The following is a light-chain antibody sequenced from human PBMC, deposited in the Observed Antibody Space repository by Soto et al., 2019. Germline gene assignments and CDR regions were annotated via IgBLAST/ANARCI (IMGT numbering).Light chain of an antibody. CDR2: WAS. J-gene: IGKJ4*01. CDR1: QSGLYDSNNNNS. Sequence: DFVMTQSPDSLAVSLGERSTLNCRSSQSGLYDSNNNNSLAWYQQKPGQPPKLLIYWASTRESGVPDRFSGSGSGTDFTLTISSLQAEDVEVYYCQQYYAIPLTFGGGTKVEIK. V-gene: IGKV4-1*01. CDR3: QQYYAIPLT.